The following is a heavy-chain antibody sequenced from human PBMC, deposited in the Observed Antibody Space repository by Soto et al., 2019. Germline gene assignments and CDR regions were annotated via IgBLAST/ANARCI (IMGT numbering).Heavy chain of an antibody. V-gene: IGHV1-3*01. J-gene: IGHJ4*02. CDR1: GYTFTSYA. Sequence: ASVKVSCKSSGYTFTSYAMHCVRQAPGQRPEWMGWINAGNGNTKYSQKFQGRVTITRDTSASTAYMELSSLRSEDTAVYYCARDPIIAAAGGLFDYWGQGTLVTVSS. CDR3: ARDPIIAAAGGLFDY. CDR2: INAGNGNT. D-gene: IGHD6-13*01.